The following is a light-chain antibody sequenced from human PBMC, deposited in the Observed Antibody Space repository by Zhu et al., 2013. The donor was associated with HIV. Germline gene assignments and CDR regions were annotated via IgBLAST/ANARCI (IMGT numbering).Light chain of an antibody. CDR3: QVWDGSAKSYV. CDR2: DES. CDR1: NIGTYS. J-gene: IGLJ1*01. Sequence: SYELTQPPSVSVAPGKTANITCGGDNIGTYSVNWYQQKPGQAPVLVVYDESDRPSGIPERFSGSNSGNTATLTISRVEAGDEADYYCQVWDGSAKSYVFGPGTEGHRP. V-gene: IGLV3-21*03.